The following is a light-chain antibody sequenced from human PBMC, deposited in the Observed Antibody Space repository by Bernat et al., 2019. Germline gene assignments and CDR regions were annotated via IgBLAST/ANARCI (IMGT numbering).Light chain of an antibody. V-gene: IGKV1-33*01. J-gene: IGKJ4*01. CDR1: QDISNY. Sequence: DIQMTQSPSSLSASVGDRVTITCRASQDISNYLNWYHQKPGKASKLLIYDSSYLETGVPSRFSGSASRTFFTFTITSLQPEDIGTYYCQQYDNLPFTFGGGTKVEIK. CDR3: QQYDNLPFT. CDR2: DSS.